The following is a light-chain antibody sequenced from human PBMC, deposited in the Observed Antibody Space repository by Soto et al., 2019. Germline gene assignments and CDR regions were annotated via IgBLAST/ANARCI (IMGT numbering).Light chain of an antibody. V-gene: IGKV3-11*01. J-gene: IGKJ2*01. Sequence: EIVLTQSPATLSLSPGERATLSCRVSQSVSSYLAWYQQKPGQAPRLLIYDASNRATGIPARFSGSGSGTDFTLTISSQEPEDFAVYYCQQRSNWPPYTFGQGTKLEIK. CDR2: DAS. CDR1: QSVSSY. CDR3: QQRSNWPPYT.